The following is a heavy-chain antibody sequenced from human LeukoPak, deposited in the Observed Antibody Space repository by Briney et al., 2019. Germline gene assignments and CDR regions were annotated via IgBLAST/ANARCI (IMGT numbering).Heavy chain of an antibody. Sequence: GESLKISCKGSGYRFTTYWIGWVRQMTGKGLEWMGIIYPGDSDTRYSPSFQGQVTISADRSISTAYLQWSGLMASDTAIYYCARLKGGLDYWGQGTLVTVSS. CDR1: GYRFTTYW. CDR2: IYPGDSDT. J-gene: IGHJ4*02. CDR3: ARLKGGLDY. V-gene: IGHV5-51*01.